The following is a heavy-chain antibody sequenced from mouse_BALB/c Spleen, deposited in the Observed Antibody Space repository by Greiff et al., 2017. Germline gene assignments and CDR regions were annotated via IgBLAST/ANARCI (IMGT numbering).Heavy chain of an antibody. CDR1: GFNIKDYY. CDR2: IDPENGNT. J-gene: IGHJ3*01. V-gene: IGHV14-1*02. CDR3: ASYPGFAY. Sequence: EVKLMESGAELVRPGALVKLSCKASGFNIKDYYMHWVKQRPEQGLEWIGWIDPENGNTIYDPKFQGKASITADTSSNTAYLQLSSLTSEDTAVYYCASYPGFAYWGQGTLVTVSA.